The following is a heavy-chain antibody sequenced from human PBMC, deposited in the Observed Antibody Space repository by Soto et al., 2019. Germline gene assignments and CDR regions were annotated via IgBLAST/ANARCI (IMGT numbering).Heavy chain of an antibody. Sequence: EVQLVESGGGLVQPGGSLRLSCAASGFTFSSYDMHWVRQSTGKGLEWVSAIVTAGDTYYPGSVKGRFTISRENAKNSLYLQMNSLRAEDTAVYYCARGAGRYYYYYMDVWGKGTTVTVSS. CDR3: ARGAGRYYYYYMDV. V-gene: IGHV3-13*01. CDR1: GFTFSSYD. J-gene: IGHJ6*03. CDR2: IVTAGDT.